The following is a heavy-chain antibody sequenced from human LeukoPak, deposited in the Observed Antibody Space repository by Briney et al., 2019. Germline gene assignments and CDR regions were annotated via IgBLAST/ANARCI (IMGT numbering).Heavy chain of an antibody. Sequence: GASVKVSCKASGYTFTGYYMHWVRQAPGQGLEWMGWINPNSGGTNYAQKFQGRITMTRDTSISTAYMELSRLRSDDTAVYYCARWLAAAGHFDYWGQGTLVTVSS. V-gene: IGHV1-2*02. CDR2: INPNSGGT. CDR1: GYTFTGYY. D-gene: IGHD6-13*01. CDR3: ARWLAAAGHFDY. J-gene: IGHJ4*02.